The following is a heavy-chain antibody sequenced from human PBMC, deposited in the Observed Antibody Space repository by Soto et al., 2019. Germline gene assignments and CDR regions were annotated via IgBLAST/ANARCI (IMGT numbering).Heavy chain of an antibody. CDR2: IFHDGTA. Sequence: SETLSLTCAVSGVSISCGNYWTWVRQSPQRGLEYIGEIFHDGTANYDPSFERRVAISVDTSKNQFSLKLTSVTAADTAIYFCARLVYDTRLNYMYFDFWGQGTLVTVSS. V-gene: IGHV4-4*02. J-gene: IGHJ4*02. CDR1: GVSISCGNY. CDR3: ARLVYDTRLNYMYFDF. D-gene: IGHD3-10*01.